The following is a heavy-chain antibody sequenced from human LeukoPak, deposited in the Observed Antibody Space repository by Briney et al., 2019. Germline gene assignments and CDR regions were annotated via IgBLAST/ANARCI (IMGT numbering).Heavy chain of an antibody. D-gene: IGHD3-9*01. CDR1: GGSLSGHF. Sequence: SDTLSLTCTVSGGSLSGHFWSWFRRPPGKGLENIGYIHSSGSTNYNPSYKSRVTVSPEMSKNQFSLSLSSVTAADTAVYYCARDPGDTDWYNFVFWGQGILVTVSS. V-gene: IGHV4-59*11. CDR2: IHSSGST. J-gene: IGHJ4*02. CDR3: ARDPGDTDWYNFVF.